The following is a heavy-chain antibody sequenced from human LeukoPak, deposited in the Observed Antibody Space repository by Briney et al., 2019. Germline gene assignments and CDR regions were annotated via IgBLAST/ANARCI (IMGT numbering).Heavy chain of an antibody. Sequence: PGRSLRLSCAASGFTFSRHAMHWVRQAPGQGLEWVAVITDDGTNKYHADSVKGRFTISRDNAKNSLYLQMNSLRAEDTAAYYCARVKVTGIDYWGQGTLVTVSS. D-gene: IGHD2-21*02. CDR1: GFTFSRHA. CDR2: ITDDGTNK. J-gene: IGHJ4*02. V-gene: IGHV3-30-3*01. CDR3: ARVKVTGIDY.